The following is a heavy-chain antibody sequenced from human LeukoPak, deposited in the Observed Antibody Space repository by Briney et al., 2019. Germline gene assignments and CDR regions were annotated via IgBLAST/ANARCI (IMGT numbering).Heavy chain of an antibody. D-gene: IGHD4-23*01. CDR1: GFTFTSSA. CDR3: AADRGGNSDLRY. CDR2: IVVGSGNT. V-gene: IGHV1-58*02. J-gene: IGHJ4*02. Sequence: GTSVKVSCKASGFTFTSSAMQWVQQARGQRLEWIGRIVVGSGNTNYAQKFQERVTITRDMSTSTAYMELSSLRSEDTAVYYCAADRGGNSDLRYWGQGTLVTVSS.